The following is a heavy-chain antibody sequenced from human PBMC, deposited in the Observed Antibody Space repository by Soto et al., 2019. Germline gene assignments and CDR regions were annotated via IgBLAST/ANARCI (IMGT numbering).Heavy chain of an antibody. CDR2: VDPNSGGT. CDR3: ARDNYGHLDY. CDR1: GYTFTAYY. Sequence: QVQLVQSGAEVKKPGASVKVSCRHSGYTFTAYYIHWVRQAPGQGLEWMGWVDPNSGGTRDAQNFQGRVTMTRDTSTSTVYMELNWLRSDDTALYYCARDNYGHLDYWGQGPLVTVSS. D-gene: IGHD3-10*01. J-gene: IGHJ4*02. V-gene: IGHV1-2*02.